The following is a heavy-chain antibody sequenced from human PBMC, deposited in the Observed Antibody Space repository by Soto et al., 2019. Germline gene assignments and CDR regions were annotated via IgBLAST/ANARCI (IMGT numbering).Heavy chain of an antibody. Sequence: SETLSLTCTVSGGSISSYYWSWIRQPPGKGLEWIGYIYYSGSTNYNPSLKSRVTISVDTSKNQFSLKLSSVTAADTAVYYCARDNDYYYGMDVWGQGTTVTVSS. V-gene: IGHV4-59*01. D-gene: IGHD2-8*01. J-gene: IGHJ6*02. CDR3: ARDNDYYYGMDV. CDR2: IYYSGST. CDR1: GGSISSYY.